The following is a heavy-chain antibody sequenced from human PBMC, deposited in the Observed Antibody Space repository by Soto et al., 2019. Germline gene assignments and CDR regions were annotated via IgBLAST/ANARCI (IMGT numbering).Heavy chain of an antibody. V-gene: IGHV1-18*01. CDR1: GYTFTSYG. D-gene: IGHD3-22*01. CDR2: ISAYNGNT. J-gene: IGHJ6*02. Sequence: ASVKVSCKASGYTFTSYGISWVRQAPGQGLEWMGWISAYNGNTNYAQKLQGRVTMTTGTSTSTAYMELRSLRSDDTAVYYCARDRRLLLLNYYYGMDVWGQGTTVTVSS. CDR3: ARDRRLLLLNYYYGMDV.